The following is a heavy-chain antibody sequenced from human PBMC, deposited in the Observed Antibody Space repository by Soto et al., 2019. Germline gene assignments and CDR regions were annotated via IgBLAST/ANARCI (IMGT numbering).Heavy chain of an antibody. CDR2: IYYSGST. D-gene: IGHD1-20*01. CDR1: GGSISSYY. V-gene: IGHV4-59*01. CDR3: ARFNWNDGSPTL. Sequence: PSETLSLTCTVSGGSISSYYWSWIRQPPGKGLEWIGYIYYSGSTNYNPSLKSRVTISVDTSKNQFSLKLSSVTAADTAVYYCARFNWNDGSPTLWGPGTLVTVSS. J-gene: IGHJ4*02.